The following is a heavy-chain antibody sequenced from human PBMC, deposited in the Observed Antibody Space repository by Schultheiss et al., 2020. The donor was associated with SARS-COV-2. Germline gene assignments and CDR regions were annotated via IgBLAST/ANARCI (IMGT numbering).Heavy chain of an antibody. CDR2: IYYSGST. CDR3: ARDRRYYGWFDP. D-gene: IGHD2/OR15-2a*01. Sequence: SETLSLTCTVSGGSISSYYWSWIRQPPGKGLEWIGYIYYSGSTNYNPSLKSRVTISVDTSKNQFSLKLSSVTAADTAVYYCARDRRYYGWFDPWGQGTLVTVSS. J-gene: IGHJ5*02. CDR1: GGSISSYY. V-gene: IGHV4-59*01.